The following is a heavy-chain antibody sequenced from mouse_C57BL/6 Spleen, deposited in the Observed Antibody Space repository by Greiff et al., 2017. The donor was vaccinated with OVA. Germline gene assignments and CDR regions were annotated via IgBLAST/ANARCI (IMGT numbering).Heavy chain of an antibody. CDR2: IYPGSGNT. CDR3: ARGDYDWYFDV. J-gene: IGHJ1*03. Sequence: VQLQESGPELVKPGASVKISCKASGYSFTSYYIHWVKQRPGQGLEWIGWIYPGSGNTKYNEKFKGKATLTADTSSSTAYMQLSSLTSEDSAVYYCARGDYDWYFDVWGTGTTVTVSS. CDR1: GYSFTSYY. D-gene: IGHD2-4*01. V-gene: IGHV1-66*01.